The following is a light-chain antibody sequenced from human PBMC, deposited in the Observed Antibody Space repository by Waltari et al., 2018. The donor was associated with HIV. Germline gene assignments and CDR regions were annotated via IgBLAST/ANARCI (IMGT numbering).Light chain of an antibody. Sequence: SYVLPQPPSGSVAPGKTARITRGGNNIGSKSVHWSQQKPGQAPVLVIYYDSDRPSGIPERFSGSNSGNTATLTISRVEAGDEADYYCQVWDSSSDHVVFGGGTKLTVL. J-gene: IGLJ2*01. CDR3: QVWDSSSDHVV. CDR1: NIGSKS. V-gene: IGLV3-21*04. CDR2: YDS.